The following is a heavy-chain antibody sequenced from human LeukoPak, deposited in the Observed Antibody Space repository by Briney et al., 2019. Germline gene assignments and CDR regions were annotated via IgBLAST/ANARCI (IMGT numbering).Heavy chain of an antibody. J-gene: IGHJ4*02. V-gene: IGHV1-46*01. CDR3: ARRSEKGFDY. CDR1: GYTFTSNY. CDR2: IYPRDGST. Sequence: ASVKVSCKASGYTFTSNYIHWVRQAPGQGLEWMGMIYPRDGSTSYAQKLQGRVTMTTDTSTSTAYMELRSLRSDDTAVYYCARRSEKGFDYWGQGTLVTVSS.